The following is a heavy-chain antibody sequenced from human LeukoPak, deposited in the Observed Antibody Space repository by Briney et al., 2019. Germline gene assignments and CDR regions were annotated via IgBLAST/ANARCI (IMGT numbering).Heavy chain of an antibody. CDR2: IYYSGST. CDR3: ARVEYYYDSSGTFYEGYFDY. CDR1: GGSISSYY. J-gene: IGHJ4*02. Sequence: SETLSLTCTVSGGSISSYYWNWIRQPPGKGLEWIGYIYYSGSTNYNPSLKSRVTISVDTSKNQFSLKLSSVTAADTAVYYCARVEYYYDSSGTFYEGYFDYWGQGTLVTVSS. V-gene: IGHV4-59*01. D-gene: IGHD3-22*01.